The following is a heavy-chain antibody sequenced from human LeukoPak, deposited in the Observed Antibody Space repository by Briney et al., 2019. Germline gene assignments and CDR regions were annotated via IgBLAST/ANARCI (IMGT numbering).Heavy chain of an antibody. CDR3: ARDPYSGGYWNHYYYYMDV. D-gene: IGHD1-26*01. CDR1: GFTFDDYG. V-gene: IGHV3-21*01. CDR2: ITSSSSYI. Sequence: GGSLRLSCAASGFTFDDYGMSWVRQAPGKGLEWVSSITSSSSYIYYADSVKGRFTISRDNAKNSLFLQMNSLTAEDTAVYYCARDPYSGGYWNHYYYYMDVWGKGTTVTISS. J-gene: IGHJ6*03.